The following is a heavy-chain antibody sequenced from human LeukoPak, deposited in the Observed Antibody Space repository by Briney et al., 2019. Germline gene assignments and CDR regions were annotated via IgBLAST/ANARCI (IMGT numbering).Heavy chain of an antibody. CDR1: GYTFTSYG. Sequence: ASVKVSCKASGYTFTSYGISWVRQAPGQGLEWMGWISAYNGNTNYAKKLQDRVTMTTDTSTSSAYMELRSLRSDDTGVYYCARRGGGSGDYDYVWGSYPRVGTWFDPGGQGTLVTVSS. V-gene: IGHV1-18*01. D-gene: IGHD3-16*02. CDR2: ISAYNGNT. J-gene: IGHJ5*02. CDR3: ARRGGGSGDYDYVWGSYPRVGTWFDP.